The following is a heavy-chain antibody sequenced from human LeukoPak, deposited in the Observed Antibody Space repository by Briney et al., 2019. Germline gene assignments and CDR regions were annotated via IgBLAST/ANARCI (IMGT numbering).Heavy chain of an antibody. D-gene: IGHD3-10*01. V-gene: IGHV3-23*01. CDR2: ISGSGGST. CDR3: ARFAAGGSYYYYMDV. CDR1: GFTFSSYA. Sequence: GGSLRLSCAASGFTFSSYAMSWVRQAPGKGLEWVSAISGSGGSTYYADSVKGRFTISRDNAKNSLYLQMNSLRADDTAVYYCARFAAGGSYYYYMDVWGKGTTVTVSS. J-gene: IGHJ6*03.